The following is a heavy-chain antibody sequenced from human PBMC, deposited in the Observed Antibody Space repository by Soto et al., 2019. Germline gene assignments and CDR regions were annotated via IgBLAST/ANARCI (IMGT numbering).Heavy chain of an antibody. J-gene: IGHJ4*02. D-gene: IGHD2-15*01. V-gene: IGHV3-23*01. CDR1: GFTFSSYA. CDR2: VSIGGST. Sequence: DVQLLESGGGLVQPEGSLRLSCAASGFTFSSYAMGWVRQGPGKGLEWVAVVSIGGSTHYADSVRGRFTISRDNSKNTLSLQMNSLKAEDTDVYFCAKRRGAGGHFDYWGQGALVNVSS. CDR3: AKRRGAGGHFDY.